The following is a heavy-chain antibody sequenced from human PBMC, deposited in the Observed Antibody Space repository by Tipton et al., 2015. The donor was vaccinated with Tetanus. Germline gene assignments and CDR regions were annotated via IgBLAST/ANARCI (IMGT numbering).Heavy chain of an antibody. V-gene: IGHV5-51*01. CDR3: ARAHCTDGVCNFDF. CDR2: IYPGDSDT. J-gene: IGHJ4*02. D-gene: IGHD2-8*01. Sequence: QLVQSGGEVKRPGESLKISCKGSGYIFNNYWIEWVRQKPGKGLEWMGIIYPGDSDTRYSPSFQGQVTISVEKSINTAYLQWSSLKASDTSMFYCARAHCTDGVCNFDFWGQGALVTVAS. CDR1: GYIFNNYW.